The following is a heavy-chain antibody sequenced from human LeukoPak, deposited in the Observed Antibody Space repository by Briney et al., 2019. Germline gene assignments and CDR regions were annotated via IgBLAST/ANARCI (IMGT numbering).Heavy chain of an antibody. D-gene: IGHD6-13*01. CDR1: GNYW. CDR2: INGDGSWT. V-gene: IGHV3-74*01. Sequence: GGSLRLSCAASGNYWMHWVRQAPGKGLVWVSHINGDGSWTTYADSVKGRFTISKDNAKNTVYLQMNSLRAEDAAVYYCARETHSSSLFWRHCCNWFDPWGQGTLVTVSS. CDR3: ARETHSSSLFWRHCCNWFDP. J-gene: IGHJ5*02.